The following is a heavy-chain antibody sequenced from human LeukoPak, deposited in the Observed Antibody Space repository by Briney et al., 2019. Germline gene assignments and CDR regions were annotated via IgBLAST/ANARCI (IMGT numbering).Heavy chain of an antibody. D-gene: IGHD3-16*02. J-gene: IGHJ4*02. Sequence: PSETLSLTCAVYGGSFSGYYWSWVRQPPGKGLEWIGEINHSGSTNYNPSLKSRATISVDTSKNQFSLKLSSVTAADTAVYYCARGPGYDYVWGSYRYALGNFDYWGQGTLVTVSS. V-gene: IGHV4-34*01. CDR1: GGSFSGYY. CDR2: INHSGST. CDR3: ARGPGYDYVWGSYRYALGNFDY.